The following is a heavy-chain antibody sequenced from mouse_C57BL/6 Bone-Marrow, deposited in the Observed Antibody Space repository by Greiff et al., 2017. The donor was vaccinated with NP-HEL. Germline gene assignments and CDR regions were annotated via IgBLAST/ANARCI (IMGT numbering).Heavy chain of an antibody. CDR3: ARSEYYGTMCYFDV. CDR1: GYTFTSYW. Sequence: QVQLQQPGAELVKPGASVKMSCKASGYTFTSYWITWVKQRPGQGLEWIGDIYPGSGSTNYNEKFKSKATLTVDTSSSTAYMQLSSLTSEDSAVYYCARSEYYGTMCYFDVWGTGTTVTVSS. J-gene: IGHJ1*03. D-gene: IGHD1-1*01. CDR2: IYPGSGST. V-gene: IGHV1-55*01.